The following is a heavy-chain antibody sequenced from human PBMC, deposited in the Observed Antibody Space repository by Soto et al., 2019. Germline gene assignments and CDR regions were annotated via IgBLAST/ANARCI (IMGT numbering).Heavy chain of an antibody. Sequence: PGGSLTLSCAASGFTFSSFALSWVRQSPGKGLEWVSAISGSGDGTDYADSVKGRFTISRDNSENTLYLQMNSLRAEDTAVYYCAGPGYSSQDYWGQGALVTVA. CDR3: AGPGYSSQDY. CDR2: ISGSGDGT. D-gene: IGHD5-18*01. J-gene: IGHJ4*02. V-gene: IGHV3-23*01. CDR1: GFTFSSFA.